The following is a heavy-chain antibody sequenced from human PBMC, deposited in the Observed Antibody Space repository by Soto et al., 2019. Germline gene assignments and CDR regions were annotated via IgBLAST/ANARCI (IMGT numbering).Heavy chain of an antibody. Sequence: QLQLQESGPGLVKPSETLSLTCTVSGGSISSSSYFWGWIRQPPGKGLEWIGSIYYSGRTYYNPSLNSRVTVSVDTSKNQFSLKLSSVTAADTAVYYCARHPSDFWFDPWGQGTLVTVSS. CDR2: IYYSGRT. CDR1: GGSISSSSYF. J-gene: IGHJ5*02. V-gene: IGHV4-39*01. D-gene: IGHD2-21*02. CDR3: ARHPSDFWFDP.